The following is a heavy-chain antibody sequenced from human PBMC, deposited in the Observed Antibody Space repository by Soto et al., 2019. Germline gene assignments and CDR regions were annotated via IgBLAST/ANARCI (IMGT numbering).Heavy chain of an antibody. D-gene: IGHD5-12*01. V-gene: IGHV4-31*03. CDR3: ARVIVVATQWFDP. Sequence: SETLSLTCTVSGVSISSGGYYCSWIRQHPGKGLEWIGYIYYSGSTYYNPSLKSRVTISVDTSKNQFSLKLSSVTAADTAVYYCARVIVVATQWFDPWGQGTLVTVSS. CDR2: IYYSGST. J-gene: IGHJ5*02. CDR1: GVSISSGGYY.